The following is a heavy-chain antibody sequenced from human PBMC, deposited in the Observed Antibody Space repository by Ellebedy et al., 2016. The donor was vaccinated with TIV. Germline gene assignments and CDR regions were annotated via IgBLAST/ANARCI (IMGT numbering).Heavy chain of an antibody. CDR2: IYYSGST. CDR3: ARHFLAAAGPWIDY. J-gene: IGHJ4*02. D-gene: IGHD6-13*01. V-gene: IGHV4-59*08. Sequence: MPSETLSLTCTVSGGSISSYYWSWIRQPPGKGLEWIGYIYYSGSTNYNPSLKSRVTISVDTSKNQFSLKLSSVTAADTAVYYCARHFLAAAGPWIDYWGQGTLVTVSS. CDR1: GGSISSYY.